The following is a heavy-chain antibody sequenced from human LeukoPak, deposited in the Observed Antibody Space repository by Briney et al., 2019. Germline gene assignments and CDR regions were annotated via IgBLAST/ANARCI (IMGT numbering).Heavy chain of an antibody. D-gene: IGHD6-19*01. CDR3: ARHSSVAGTSGCFDP. CDR2: IYSGGTT. Sequence: PGGSLRLSCAASGFTVSSNYINWVRQAPGKGLEWVSLIYSGGTTYYADSVKGRFTISRDNSKNTVHLQMNNLRAEDTAMYFCARHSSVAGTSGCFDPWGQGTLVTVSS. CDR1: GFTVSSNY. V-gene: IGHV3-53*01. J-gene: IGHJ5*02.